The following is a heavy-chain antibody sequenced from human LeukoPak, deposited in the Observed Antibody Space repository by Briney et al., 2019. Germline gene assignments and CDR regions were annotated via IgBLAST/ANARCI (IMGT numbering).Heavy chain of an antibody. CDR1: GFTFSSYA. CDR2: ISGSGGST. V-gene: IGHV3-23*01. J-gene: IGHJ4*02. Sequence: GGSLRLSCAASGFTFSSYAMSWVRQAPGKGLEWVSAISGSGGSTYYADSVKGRFTISRDNSKNTLYLQMNSLRAEDPAVYYCAKTPSSSWYPRNHFDYWGQGTLVTVSS. CDR3: AKTPSSSWYPRNHFDY. D-gene: IGHD6-13*01.